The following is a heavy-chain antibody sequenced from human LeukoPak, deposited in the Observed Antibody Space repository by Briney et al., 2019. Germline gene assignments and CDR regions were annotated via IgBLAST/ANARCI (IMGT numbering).Heavy chain of an antibody. CDR1: GDSIRSNNYY. D-gene: IGHD2-15*01. CDR2: IYSGGST. CDR3: GSGISDCSAGRCYYYYGMDV. Sequence: ETLSLTCTVSGDSIRSNNYYWGWIRQPPGKGLEWVSVIYSGGSTYYADSVKGRFTISRDNSKNTLYLQMNSLRAEDTAVYYCGSGISDCSAGRCYYYYGMDVWGQGTTVTVSS. V-gene: IGHV3-53*01. J-gene: IGHJ6*02.